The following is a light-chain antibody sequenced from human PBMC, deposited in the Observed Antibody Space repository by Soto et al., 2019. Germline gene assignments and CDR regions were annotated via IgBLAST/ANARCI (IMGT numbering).Light chain of an antibody. CDR3: HQYGTVPWT. V-gene: IGKV3-20*01. Sequence: EVVLTQSPGTLSLSPGQRATVSCRANQSVPSSYLAWYQQKPGQAPRLLIYDSSCRATGVPDRFSGSGSGTGSTLTITRLEPEDSAVYYCHQYGTVPWTFGRGTKVDIK. J-gene: IGKJ1*01. CDR1: QSVPSSY. CDR2: DSS.